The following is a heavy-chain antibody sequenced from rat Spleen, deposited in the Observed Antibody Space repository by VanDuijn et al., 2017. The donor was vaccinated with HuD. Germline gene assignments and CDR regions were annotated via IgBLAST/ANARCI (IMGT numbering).Heavy chain of an antibody. CDR1: GFTFNNYW. Sequence: EVQLVESGGGLVQPGRSLKLSCVASGFTFNNYWMTWIRQAPEKGLDWIASIINVGDNIHYQDSVKGRFTISRDDAKSTLYLQMDSLRSEDTATYYCARCFDLWGQGVMVTVSS. V-gene: IGHV5-31*01. CDR3: ARCFDL. CDR2: IINVGDNI. J-gene: IGHJ2*01.